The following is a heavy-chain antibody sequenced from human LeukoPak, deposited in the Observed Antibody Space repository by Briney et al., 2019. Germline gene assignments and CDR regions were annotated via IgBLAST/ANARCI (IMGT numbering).Heavy chain of an antibody. Sequence: GGSLRLSXAASGFTFSTYDMHWVRQAPGKGLGWGAFVQYDGSNKYYADSVKGRFTISRDNSKNTLYLQMNSLRVEDTATYYCARLGVALDYWGQGTLVTVSS. CDR3: ARLGVALDY. V-gene: IGHV3-30*02. CDR1: GFTFSTYD. D-gene: IGHD3-3*01. J-gene: IGHJ4*02. CDR2: VQYDGSNK.